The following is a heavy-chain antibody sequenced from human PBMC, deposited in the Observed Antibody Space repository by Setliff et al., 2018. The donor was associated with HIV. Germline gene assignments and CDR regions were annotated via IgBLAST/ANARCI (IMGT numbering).Heavy chain of an antibody. CDR2: ISYDGSNK. Sequence: TGGSLRLSCAASGLTFSRYAVSWVRQAPGKGLGWVAGISYDGSNKYYTDSVKGRFTISRDNSKNTLYLQMNSLRAEDSAVYYCAREVAADGTYFDYWGQGALVTVSS. V-gene: IGHV3-30*04. CDR3: AREVAADGTYFDY. D-gene: IGHD6-13*01. CDR1: GLTFSRYA. J-gene: IGHJ4*01.